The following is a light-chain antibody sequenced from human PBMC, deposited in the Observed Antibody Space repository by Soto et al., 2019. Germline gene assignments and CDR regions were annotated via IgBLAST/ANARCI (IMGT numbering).Light chain of an antibody. V-gene: IGLV2-14*01. CDR3: SSYASGSTLVL. J-gene: IGLJ2*01. CDR1: SNDVGGYNY. CDR2: EVT. Sequence: QSVLTQPASVSGSPGQSITISCTGTSNDVGGYNYVSWYQQHPGKAPKLMIYEVTNRPSGVSNRFSASKSGNTASLTISGLQADDEADYYCSSYASGSTLVLFGGGTKLTVL.